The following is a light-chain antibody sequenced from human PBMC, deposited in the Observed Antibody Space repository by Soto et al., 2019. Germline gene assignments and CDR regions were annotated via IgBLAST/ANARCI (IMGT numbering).Light chain of an antibody. J-gene: IGKJ1*01. V-gene: IGKV3-20*01. CDR1: QSVSNNY. Sequence: FTQSPCTLSLTTEKRATLHCRASQSVSNNYLAWYQQKPGQAPRLLIYVASNRATGIPDRFSGSGSGTDFTLTISCLEPEDFAVYYCQPYGSSGTFGQGTKVDIK. CDR2: VAS. CDR3: QPYGSSGT.